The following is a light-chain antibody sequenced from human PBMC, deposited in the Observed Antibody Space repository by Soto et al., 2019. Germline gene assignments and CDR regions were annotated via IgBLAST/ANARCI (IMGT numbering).Light chain of an antibody. V-gene: IGKV3-11*01. J-gene: IGKJ3*01. Sequence: EILLTQSRATLSLSPGERATLSGRASQDVDSYLAWYQQTPGQAPRLLIYDASNRAPGIPARFSGSGSGTDFTLTISSLAPEDFAFYYCQQRNTWPFTIGPGTKVDIK. CDR1: QDVDSY. CDR3: QQRNTWPFT. CDR2: DAS.